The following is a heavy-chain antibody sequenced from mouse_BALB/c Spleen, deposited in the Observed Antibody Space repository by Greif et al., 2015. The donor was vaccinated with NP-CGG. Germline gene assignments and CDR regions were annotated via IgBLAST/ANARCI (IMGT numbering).Heavy chain of an antibody. J-gene: IGHJ3*01. V-gene: IGHV1-5*01. D-gene: IGHD1-1*01. CDR3: TKPINLLLRSAWFAY. Sequence: EVKLQESGTVLARPGASVKMSCKASGYSFTSYWMHWVKQRPGQGLEWIGAIYPGNSDTSYNQKFKGKAKLTAVTSASTAYMELSSLTNEDSAVYYCTKPINLLLRSAWFAYWGQGTLVTVSA. CDR1: GYSFTSYW. CDR2: IYPGNSDT.